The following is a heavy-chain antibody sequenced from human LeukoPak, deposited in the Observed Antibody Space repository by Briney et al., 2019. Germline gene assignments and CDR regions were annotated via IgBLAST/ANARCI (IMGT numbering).Heavy chain of an antibody. Sequence: ASVKVSCKASGYTFTSYGISWVRQAPGQGLEWMGWISAYNGNTNYAQKLQGRVTMTTDTSTGTAYMELRSLRSDDTAVYYCARVHVLLWFGEVYYFDYWGQGTLVTVSS. CDR1: GYTFTSYG. CDR3: ARVHVLLWFGEVYYFDY. CDR2: ISAYNGNT. J-gene: IGHJ4*02. V-gene: IGHV1-18*01. D-gene: IGHD3-10*01.